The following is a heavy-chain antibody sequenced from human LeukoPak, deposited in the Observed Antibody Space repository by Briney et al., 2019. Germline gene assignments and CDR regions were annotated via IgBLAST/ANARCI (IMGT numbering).Heavy chain of an antibody. Sequence: GSVSLYCAASGFTFSSYAMHWVGQAPDKGLEWVAVISNDGSNKYYADSVKGRFTISRDNSKNTLYVQMNSLRAEDTAVYYCASAPRDYYFGSGSMGSYFDYWGERSLASVSS. J-gene: IGHJ4*02. D-gene: IGHD3-10*01. V-gene: IGHV3-30-3*01. CDR3: ASAPRDYYFGSGSMGSYFDY. CDR2: ISNDGSNK. CDR1: GFTFSSYA.